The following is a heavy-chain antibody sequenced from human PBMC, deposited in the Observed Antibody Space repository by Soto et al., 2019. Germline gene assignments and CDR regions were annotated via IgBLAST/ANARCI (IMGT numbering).Heavy chain of an antibody. CDR2: INHSGST. D-gene: IGHD3-3*01. Sequence: PSETLSLTCAVYGGSFSGYYWSWIRQPPGKGLEWIGEINHSGSTNYNPSLKSRVTISVDTSKNQFSLKLSSVTAADTAVYYCARGRRVIRDFWSGYSPYYYYYGMDVWGQGTTVTVSS. CDR1: GGSFSGYY. J-gene: IGHJ6*02. V-gene: IGHV4-34*01. CDR3: ARGRRVIRDFWSGYSPYYYYYGMDV.